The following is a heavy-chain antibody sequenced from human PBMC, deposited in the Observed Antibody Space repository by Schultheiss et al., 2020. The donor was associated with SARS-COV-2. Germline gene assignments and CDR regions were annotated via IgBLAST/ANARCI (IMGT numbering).Heavy chain of an antibody. CDR3: AKEPTRSGY. D-gene: IGHD2-15*01. CDR1: GFTFSSYD. CDR2: IGTAGDT. Sequence: GGSLRLSCAASGFTFSSYDMHWVRQATGKGLEWVSAIGTAGDTYYPGSVKGRFTISRDNSKNTLYLQTNSLRAEDTAVYYCAKEPTRSGYWGQGTLVTVSS. J-gene: IGHJ4*02. V-gene: IGHV3-13*01.